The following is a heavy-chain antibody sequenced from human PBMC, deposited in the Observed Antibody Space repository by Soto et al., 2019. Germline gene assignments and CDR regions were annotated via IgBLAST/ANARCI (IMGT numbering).Heavy chain of an antibody. V-gene: IGHV3-11*06. CDR1: GFTFSDYY. Sequence: GGSLRLSCGASGFTFSDYYMSWIRQAPGKGLEWVSYISSSSSYTNYADSVKGRFTISRDNAKNSLYLQMNSLRAEDTAVYYRARGLHSLFDYWGQGTLVTVSS. CDR2: ISSSSSYT. D-gene: IGHD2-21*01. CDR3: ARGLHSLFDY. J-gene: IGHJ4*02.